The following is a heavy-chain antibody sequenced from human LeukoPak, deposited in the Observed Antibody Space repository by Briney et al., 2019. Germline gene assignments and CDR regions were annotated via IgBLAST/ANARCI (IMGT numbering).Heavy chain of an antibody. D-gene: IGHD1-26*01. CDR1: GFTFDDYA. Sequence: GRSLRLSCAASGFTFDDYAMHWVRQAPGKGLEWVSGISWNSGSIGYADSVKGRFTISRDNAKNSLYLQMNSLRAEDTAVYYCARDRPYSGSYCFDYWGQGTLVTVSS. V-gene: IGHV3-9*01. CDR2: ISWNSGSI. J-gene: IGHJ4*02. CDR3: ARDRPYSGSYCFDY.